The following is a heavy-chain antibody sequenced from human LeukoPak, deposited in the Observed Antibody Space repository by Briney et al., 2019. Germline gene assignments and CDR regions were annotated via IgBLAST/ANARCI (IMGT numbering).Heavy chain of an antibody. D-gene: IGHD4-17*01. CDR1: GFTFSSYS. CDR3: ARDRPHDYGPHDAFDI. V-gene: IGHV3-21*01. J-gene: IGHJ3*02. CDR2: ISSSSSYI. Sequence: RGSLRLSCAASGFTFSSYSMNWVRQAPGKGLEWVSSISSSSSYIYYADSVKGRFTISRDNAKNSLYLQMNSLRAEDTAVYYCARDRPHDYGPHDAFDIWGQGTMVTVSS.